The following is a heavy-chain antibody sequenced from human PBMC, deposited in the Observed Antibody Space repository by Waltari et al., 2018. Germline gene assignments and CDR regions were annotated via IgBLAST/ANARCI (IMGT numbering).Heavy chain of an antibody. Sequence: EVQLVESGGGLVQPGRSLRLSCTASGFNFGDYAMSWFRQAPGKGLEWVGFIRSKAYGGTTEYAASVKGRFTISRDDSKSIAYLQMNSLKTEDTAVYYCTRVGYSSSFAFDYWGQGTLVTVSS. CDR3: TRVGYSSSFAFDY. CDR1: GFNFGDYA. CDR2: IRSKAYGGTT. V-gene: IGHV3-49*03. J-gene: IGHJ4*02. D-gene: IGHD6-13*01.